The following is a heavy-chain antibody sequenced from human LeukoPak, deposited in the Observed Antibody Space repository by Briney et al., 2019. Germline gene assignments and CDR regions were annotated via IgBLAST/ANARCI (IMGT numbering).Heavy chain of an antibody. Sequence: GASVKVSCKASGYTFTGYYMHWVRQAPGQGLEWMGWINPNSGGTNYAQKFQGRVTMTRDTSISTAYMELSRLRSDDTAVYYCERDALDLWSGYPTHGDYFDYWGQGTLVTVSS. J-gene: IGHJ4*02. CDR3: ERDALDLWSGYPTHGDYFDY. CDR2: INPNSGGT. D-gene: IGHD3-3*01. CDR1: GYTFTGYY. V-gene: IGHV1-2*02.